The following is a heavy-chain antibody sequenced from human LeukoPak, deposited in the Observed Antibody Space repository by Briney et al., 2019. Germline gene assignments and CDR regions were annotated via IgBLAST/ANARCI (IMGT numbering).Heavy chain of an antibody. Sequence: GGSLRLSCAASGFTFSDYYMSWIRQAPRKGLEWVSYISSSGSSIYYADSVSGRFTISRDNAKNSLYLQMNSLRAEDTAVYYCARGRRDGYNYVNYWGQGTLVTVSS. CDR1: GFTFSDYY. CDR2: ISSSGSSI. D-gene: IGHD5-24*01. J-gene: IGHJ4*02. V-gene: IGHV3-11*01. CDR3: ARGRRDGYNYVNY.